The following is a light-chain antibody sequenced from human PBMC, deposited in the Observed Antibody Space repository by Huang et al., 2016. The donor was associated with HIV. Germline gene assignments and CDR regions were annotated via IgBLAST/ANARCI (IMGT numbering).Light chain of an antibody. V-gene: IGKV1D-13*01. J-gene: IGKJ4*01. Sequence: QLTQSPSSLSASVGDRVTITCRASQGISNTLAWYQQKPGKAPKRLLYDASSLQTGATARFSGSGSGTDFTLTISCLQPEDCATYYCQQFNHYPLTFGGGTKVEIE. CDR1: QGISNT. CDR2: DAS. CDR3: QQFNHYPLT.